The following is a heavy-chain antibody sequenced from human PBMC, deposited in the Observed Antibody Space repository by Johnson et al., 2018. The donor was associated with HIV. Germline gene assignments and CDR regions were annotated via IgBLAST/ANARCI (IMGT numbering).Heavy chain of an antibody. V-gene: IGHV3-13*01. J-gene: IGHJ3*02. D-gene: IGHD6-19*01. CDR1: GFTFSIYD. Sequence: VQLVESGGGLVQPGGSLRLSCAASGFTFSIYDMHWVRQVTGKGLEWVSAIGTAGDTYYPGSVKGRFTISRENAQNSLYLQMNSLRAEDTAVYYCARDTRQWDAFDIWGQGTMVTVSS. CDR2: IGTAGDT. CDR3: ARDTRQWDAFDI.